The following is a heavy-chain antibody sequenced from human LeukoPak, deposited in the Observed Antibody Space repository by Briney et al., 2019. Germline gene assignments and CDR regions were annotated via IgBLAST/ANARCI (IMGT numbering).Heavy chain of an antibody. CDR2: INHSGSN. V-gene: IGHV4-34*01. J-gene: IGHJ4*02. CDR3: ARRPKLGFFVY. Sequence: SETLSLTCAVYGHSFSGYYWRWLRQPPGKGLEWVGEINHSGSNNYYPSLKSRVTIPVNTSKNQFSLKMSSVTAADTAVYDCARRPKLGFFVYWGQGTLITVTS. D-gene: IGHD7-27*01. CDR1: GHSFSGYY.